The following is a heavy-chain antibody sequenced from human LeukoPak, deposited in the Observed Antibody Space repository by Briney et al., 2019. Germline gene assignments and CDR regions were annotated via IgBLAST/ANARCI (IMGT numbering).Heavy chain of an antibody. Sequence: PGGSLRLSCAVSGFTLSNFWMAWVRQAPGKGLEWVANIKQDGSEKYYADSVKGRFTISRDNAKNSLYLQMNSLRGEDTAVYYCVRDWGGGDDYWGQGTLVTVSS. CDR2: IKQDGSEK. D-gene: IGHD3-10*01. J-gene: IGHJ4*02. CDR3: VRDWGGGDDY. CDR1: GFTLSNFW. V-gene: IGHV3-7*01.